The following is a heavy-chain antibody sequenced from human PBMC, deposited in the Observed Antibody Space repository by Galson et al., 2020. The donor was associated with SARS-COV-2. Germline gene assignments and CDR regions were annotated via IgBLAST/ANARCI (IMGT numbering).Heavy chain of an antibody. V-gene: IGHV3-13*04. CDR3: ARGAHGSGSYYHYYYDYYMDV. D-gene: IGHD3-10*01. J-gene: IGHJ6*03. CDR2: IVTAGDT. CDR1: GFTFSSYD. Sequence: GGSLRLSCAASGFTFSSYDMPWVRQATGNGLEWVSAIVTAGDTSYPGSVKGRFTISSENAKNSLYRQMNSLRAGDTAVYYCARGAHGSGSYYHYYYDYYMDVWGKGTTVTVSS.